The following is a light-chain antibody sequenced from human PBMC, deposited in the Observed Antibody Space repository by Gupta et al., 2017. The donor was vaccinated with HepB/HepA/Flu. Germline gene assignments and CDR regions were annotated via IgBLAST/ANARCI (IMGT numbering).Light chain of an antibody. CDR3: QQYNSYRT. Sequence: DIQMIQSPSTLSASVGDRVTSTCGASQSISSWLDWYQQKPGNAPKLLIYKASRVESGVPSRFSGSGSWTEFTLTISSRQPDDFADYYCQQYNSYRTFGQGTKVEIK. CDR1: QSISSW. J-gene: IGKJ1*01. CDR2: KAS. V-gene: IGKV1-5*03.